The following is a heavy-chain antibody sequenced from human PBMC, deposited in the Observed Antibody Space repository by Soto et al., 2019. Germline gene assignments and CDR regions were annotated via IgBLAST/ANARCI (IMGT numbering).Heavy chain of an antibody. D-gene: IGHD2-15*01. CDR2: INAGNGDT. CDR1: GYTFTSYV. J-gene: IGHJ4*02. Sequence: ASVKVSCKASGYTFTSYVMHWVRQAPGQRLEWMGWINAGNGDTKYSQKFQGRVTITRDTSARTAYMELSSLRSEDTAVYYCARDLCSGGSCYSGYFDYPGQLTLVTVSS. V-gene: IGHV1-3*01. CDR3: ARDLCSGGSCYSGYFDY.